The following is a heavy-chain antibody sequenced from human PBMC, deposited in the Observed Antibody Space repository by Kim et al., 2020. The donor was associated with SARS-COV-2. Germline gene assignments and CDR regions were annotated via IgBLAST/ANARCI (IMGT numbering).Heavy chain of an antibody. D-gene: IGHD3-16*01. CDR1: GFTFSGYW. V-gene: IGHV3-7*03. J-gene: IGHJ4*02. Sequence: GGSLRLSCTASGFTFSGYWMTWVRQGPGKGLEWVANINQFGREKYFMDSVKGRFTISRDNARNSLYLQMDSLRAEDTAAYYCATDHRGTFDNWGQGTLVT. CDR3: ATDHRGTFDN. CDR2: INQFGREK.